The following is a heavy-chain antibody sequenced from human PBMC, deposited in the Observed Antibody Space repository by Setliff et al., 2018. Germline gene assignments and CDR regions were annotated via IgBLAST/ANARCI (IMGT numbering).Heavy chain of an antibody. CDR2: IKQDGSEK. D-gene: IGHD4-4*01. CDR1: GFTFNTYW. CDR3: AKPTTVTTTHYYYYMDV. Sequence: PSETLRLSCAASGFTFNTYWMTWVRQAPGKGLEWVANIKQDGSEKYYVDSVKGRFTISRDNVKNSLYLQMSSLRAEDTAVYYCAKPTTVTTTHYYYYMDVWGKGTTVTVSS. J-gene: IGHJ6*03. V-gene: IGHV3-7*03.